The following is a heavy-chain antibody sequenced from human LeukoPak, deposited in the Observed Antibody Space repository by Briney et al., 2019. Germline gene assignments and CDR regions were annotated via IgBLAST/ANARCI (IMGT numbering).Heavy chain of an antibody. CDR2: IKQDGSEK. J-gene: IGHJ4*02. V-gene: IGHV3-7*04. D-gene: IGHD6-19*01. CDR1: GSTFSSYW. CDR3: ARVQRGIAVALDY. Sequence: GGSLRLSCAASGSTFSSYWMSWVRQAPGKGLEWVANIKQDGSEKYYVDSVKGRFTISRDNAKNLLYLQMNSLRAEDTAVYYCARVQRGIAVALDYWGQGTLATVSS.